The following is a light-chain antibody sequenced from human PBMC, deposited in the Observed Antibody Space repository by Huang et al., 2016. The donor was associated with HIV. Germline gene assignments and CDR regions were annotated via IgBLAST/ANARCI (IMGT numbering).Light chain of an antibody. CDR3: QQYGSSPIT. J-gene: IGKJ5*01. Sequence: EIVLTQSPGTLSLSPGERATLSCRASQSVSSSYLAWYHQSPGQAPRLLIYGASSRATGLPDRFSGSGAGTDFTLTISRLEPEDFAVYYCQQYGSSPITFGQGTRLEMK. CDR2: GAS. CDR1: QSVSSSY. V-gene: IGKV3-20*01.